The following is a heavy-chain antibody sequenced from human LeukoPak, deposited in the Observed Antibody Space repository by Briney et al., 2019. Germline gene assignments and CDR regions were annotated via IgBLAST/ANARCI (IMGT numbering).Heavy chain of an antibody. D-gene: IGHD6-13*01. Sequence: GGSLRLSCAASGFTFSSYGMHWVRQAPGKGLEWVAVISYDGSNKYYADSVKGRFTISRDNSKNTLYLQMNSLRAEDTAVYYCAKGGSRRNYYYYGMDVWGQGTTVTVSS. V-gene: IGHV3-30*18. CDR2: ISYDGSNK. CDR3: AKGGSRRNYYYYGMDV. J-gene: IGHJ6*02. CDR1: GFTFSSYG.